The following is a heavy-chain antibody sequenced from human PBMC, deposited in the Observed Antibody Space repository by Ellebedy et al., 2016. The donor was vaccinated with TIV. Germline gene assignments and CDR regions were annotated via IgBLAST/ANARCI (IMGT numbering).Heavy chain of an antibody. J-gene: IGHJ5*02. Sequence: GESLKISXAASGFTFSDYYMNWIRQAPGKGLEWLSYISSSGSTIYYADSVRGRFTISRDNAKNSLYLQMNSLRAEDTAVYYCAREILAWFDPWGQGTLVTVSS. CDR3: AREILAWFDP. V-gene: IGHV3-11*04. CDR2: ISSSGSTI. CDR1: GFTFSDYY.